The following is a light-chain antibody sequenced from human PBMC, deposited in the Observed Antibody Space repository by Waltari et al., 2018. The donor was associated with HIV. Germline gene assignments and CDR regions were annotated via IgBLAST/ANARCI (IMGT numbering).Light chain of an antibody. V-gene: IGLV3-21*04. CDR1: NNGSRS. Sequence: SYMLTQPPSVSVAPGETDRITCEGDNNGSRSVQWYQQKAGQATVVVIYYGIDRPSGMREGVFCDNSDGTAALTISRVEGGDEADYYCQLWDGDRNHVVFGGGTKLTVL. CDR3: QLWDGDRNHVV. J-gene: IGLJ2*01. CDR2: YGI.